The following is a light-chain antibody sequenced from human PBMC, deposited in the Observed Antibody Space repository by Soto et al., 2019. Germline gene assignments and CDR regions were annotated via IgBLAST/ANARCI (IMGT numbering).Light chain of an antibody. CDR1: QSVLYSSNNKNY. Sequence: DIVMTQSPDSLAVSLGERATINCKSSQSVLYSSNNKNYLAWYQQKPGQPPKLLIYWASTRESGVPDRFSGSGSGTDFTLTISSLQAEDVSVYYCQQYYSTPRGWTFGQGTKVEIK. J-gene: IGKJ1*01. CDR2: WAS. V-gene: IGKV4-1*01. CDR3: QQYYSTPRGWT.